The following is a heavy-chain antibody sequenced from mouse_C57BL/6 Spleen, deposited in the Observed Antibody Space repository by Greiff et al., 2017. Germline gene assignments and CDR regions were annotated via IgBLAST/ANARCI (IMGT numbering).Heavy chain of an antibody. CDR2: ISSGGSYT. V-gene: IGHV5-6*01. J-gene: IGHJ3*01. CDR1: GFTFSSYG. CDR3: ARHGDSSWFAY. Sequence: EVKLVESGGDLVKPGGSLKLSCAASGFTFSSYGMSWVRQTPDKRLEWVATISSGGSYTYYPDSVKGRFTISRDNAKNTLYLQMSSLKSEDTAMYYWARHGDSSWFAYWGQGTLVTVSA.